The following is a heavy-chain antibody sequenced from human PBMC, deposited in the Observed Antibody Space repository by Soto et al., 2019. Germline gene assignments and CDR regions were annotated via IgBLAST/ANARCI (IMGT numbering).Heavy chain of an antibody. V-gene: IGHV3-33*01. CDR2: IWYDGSNK. D-gene: IGHD5-18*01. CDR3: ARPEYSYGSVYCGMDV. J-gene: IGHJ6*02. Sequence: GGSLRLSCAASGFTFSSYGMHWVRQAPGKGLEWVAVIWYDGSNKYYADSVKGRFTISRDNSKNTLYLQMNSLRAEDTAVYYCARPEYSYGSVYCGMDVWGQGTTVTVSS. CDR1: GFTFSSYG.